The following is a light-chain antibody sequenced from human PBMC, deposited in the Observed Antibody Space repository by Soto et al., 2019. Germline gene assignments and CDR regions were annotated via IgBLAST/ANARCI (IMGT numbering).Light chain of an antibody. CDR3: LQQNNYPRT. CDR1: QGIRND. J-gene: IGKJ2*01. Sequence: DIQMTQSPSSLSASVGDRVTITCRARQGIRNDLSWYQQKPGEAPTRLVYVASSLDGGVPARFSGSGSGTEFTLTISSLQPEDFATYYCLQQNNYPRTFGQGTKVEIK. CDR2: VAS. V-gene: IGKV1-17*01.